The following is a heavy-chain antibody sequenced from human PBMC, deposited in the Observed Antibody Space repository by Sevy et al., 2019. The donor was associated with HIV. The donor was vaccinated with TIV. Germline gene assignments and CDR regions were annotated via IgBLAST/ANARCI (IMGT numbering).Heavy chain of an antibody. D-gene: IGHD3-16*01. CDR1: GFTFSNYD. CDR2: IRNSGDA. V-gene: IGHV3-48*03. J-gene: IGHJ5*02. Sequence: GGSLRLSCAGSGFTFSNYDMNWVRQAPGKGLEWISKIRNSGDAYYADSVKGRFTNSRDNSKKSLSLQMNSLRVDDTAVYYCLRSGGAYDDGFDPWGQGTLVTVSS. CDR3: LRSGGAYDDGFDP.